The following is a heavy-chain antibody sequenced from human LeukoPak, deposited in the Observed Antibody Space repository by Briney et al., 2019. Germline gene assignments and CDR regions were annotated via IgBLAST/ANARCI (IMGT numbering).Heavy chain of an antibody. D-gene: IGHD2-2*01. CDR3: AGACSSTSCYAGVAFDI. Sequence: SETLSLTCTVSGGSISSYYWSWIRQPAGKGLKWIGRIYTSGSTNYNPSLKSRVTMSVDTSKNQFSLKLSSVTAADTAVYYCAGACSSTSCYAGVAFDIWGQGTMVTVSS. J-gene: IGHJ3*02. CDR1: GGSISSYY. V-gene: IGHV4-4*07. CDR2: IYTSGST.